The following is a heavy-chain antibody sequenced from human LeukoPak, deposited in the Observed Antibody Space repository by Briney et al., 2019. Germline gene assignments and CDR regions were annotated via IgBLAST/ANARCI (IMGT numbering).Heavy chain of an antibody. J-gene: IGHJ4*02. D-gene: IGHD3-22*01. CDR1: GYTFTGYY. Sequence: ASVKVSCKASGYTFTGYYMHWVRQAPGQGLEWMGWINPNSGGTNYAQKFQGRVTMTRDTSISTAYMELSRLRSDDTAVYYCARGDDNSDPDFDYWGQGTLVTVSS. V-gene: IGHV1-2*02. CDR3: ARGDDNSDPDFDY. CDR2: INPNSGGT.